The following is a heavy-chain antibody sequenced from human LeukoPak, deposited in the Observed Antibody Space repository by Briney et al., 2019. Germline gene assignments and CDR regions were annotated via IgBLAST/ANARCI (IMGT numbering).Heavy chain of an antibody. CDR3: ARGMWFDTLFSAFDV. J-gene: IGHJ3*01. CDR1: GDSISSRNW. V-gene: IGHV4-4*02. CDR2: IFHTGST. Sequence: SETLSLTCSVSGDSISSRNWWTWVRQTPEQGLEWIGEIFHTGSTNYNPSVEGRVTIPIDKSRNHFSLMLTSVTAADTALYYCARGMWFDTLFSAFDVWGQGTMVSVSS. D-gene: IGHD3-10*01.